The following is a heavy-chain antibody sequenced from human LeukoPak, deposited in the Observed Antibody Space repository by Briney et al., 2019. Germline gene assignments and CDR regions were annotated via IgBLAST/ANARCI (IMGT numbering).Heavy chain of an antibody. CDR3: ARVPRGGVRGVIKYYFDY. D-gene: IGHD3-10*01. V-gene: IGHV4-59*12. J-gene: IGHJ4*02. CDR2: TYYTGTT. CDR1: GASISDYY. Sequence: SETLSLTCTVSGASISDYYWSWIRQPPGKGLEWIGYTYYTGTTKYNPSLTSRVTISVDTSKNQFSLKLSSVTAADTAVYYCARVPRGGVRGVIKYYFDYWGQGTLVTVSS.